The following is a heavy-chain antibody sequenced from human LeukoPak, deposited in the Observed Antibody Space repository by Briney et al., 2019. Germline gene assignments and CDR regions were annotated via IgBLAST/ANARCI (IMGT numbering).Heavy chain of an antibody. D-gene: IGHD3-22*01. V-gene: IGHV4-61*02. Sequence: SETLYLTCTVSGGSISSGSYYWSWIRQPAGKGLEWIGRIYTSGSTNYNPSLKSRVTISVDTSKNQFSLKLSSVTAADTAVYYCARSYDSSGSDYWGQGTLVTVSS. CDR1: GGSISSGSYY. CDR3: ARSYDSSGSDY. J-gene: IGHJ4*02. CDR2: IYTSGST.